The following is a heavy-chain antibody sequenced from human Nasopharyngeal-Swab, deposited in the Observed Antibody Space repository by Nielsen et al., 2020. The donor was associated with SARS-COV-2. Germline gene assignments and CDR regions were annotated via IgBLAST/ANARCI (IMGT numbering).Heavy chain of an antibody. J-gene: IGHJ4*02. D-gene: IGHD3-22*01. Sequence: GESLKIPCAASEFAFSSYWMHWVRQAPEKGLVWVSRINSDGTRTNYADSVKGRFTISRDNAKNTLYLQMNSLRAEDTAVYYCAREDTMIVTPDYWGQGTLVTVSS. CDR1: EFAFSSYW. CDR2: INSDGTRT. CDR3: AREDTMIVTPDY. V-gene: IGHV3-74*01.